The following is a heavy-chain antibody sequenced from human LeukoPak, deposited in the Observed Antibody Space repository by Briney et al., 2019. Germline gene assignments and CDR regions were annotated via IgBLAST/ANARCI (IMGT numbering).Heavy chain of an antibody. CDR3: PSGAYGSGSSYTFYGMDV. V-gene: IGHV5-51*01. J-gene: IGHJ6*02. D-gene: IGHD3-10*01. CDR2: IYPDDPDT. CDR1: GYRFPTSW. Sequence: GESLKISCKGSGYRFPTSWIAWVRQMPGKGFEWMGVIYPDDPDTIYNPSFEGQVTFSVDKSISTAYLQWSSLKATDPAIYYCPSGAYGSGSSYTFYGMDVWGQGTPVAVSS.